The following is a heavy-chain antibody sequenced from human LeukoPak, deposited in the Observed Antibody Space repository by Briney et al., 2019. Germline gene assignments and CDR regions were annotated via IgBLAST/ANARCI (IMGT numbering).Heavy chain of an antibody. CDR3: AREPSAPGYCSSTSCYFDAFDI. Sequence: GGSLRLSCAASGFTFSSYSMNWVRQAPGKALEWVSYISSSSSTIYYADSVKGRFTISRDNAKNSLYLQMNSLRAEDTAVYYCAREPSAPGYCSSTSCYFDAFDIWGQGTMVTVSS. CDR2: ISSSSSTI. D-gene: IGHD2-2*01. J-gene: IGHJ3*02. CDR1: GFTFSSYS. V-gene: IGHV3-48*04.